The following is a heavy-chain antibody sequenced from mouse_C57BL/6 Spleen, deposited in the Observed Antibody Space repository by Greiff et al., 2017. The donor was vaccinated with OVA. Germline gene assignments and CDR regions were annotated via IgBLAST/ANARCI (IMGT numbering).Heavy chain of an antibody. CDR3: ARDYYGSSPYWYFDV. J-gene: IGHJ1*03. CDR2: IDPSDSYT. CDR1: GYTFTSYW. D-gene: IGHD1-1*01. V-gene: IGHV1-59*01. Sequence: VKLKQPGAELVRPGTSVKLSCKASGYTFTSYWMHWVKQRPGQGLEWIGVIDPSDSYTNYNQKFKGKATLTVDTSSSTAYMQLSSLTSEDSAVYYCARDYYGSSPYWYFDVWGTGTTVTVS.